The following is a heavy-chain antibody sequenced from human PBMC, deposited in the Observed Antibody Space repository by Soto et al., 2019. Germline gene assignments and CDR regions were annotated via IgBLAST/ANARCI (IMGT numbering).Heavy chain of an antibody. CDR3: ARIPVDTYMINWFDP. CDR1: GGSVSSGDYY. D-gene: IGHD5-18*01. V-gene: IGHV4-61*08. CDR2: IYYIGST. J-gene: IGHJ5*02. Sequence: SETLSLTCTVSGGSVSSGDYYWSWIRHPPGKGLEWIGYIYYIGSTNYNPSLKSRVSISLYTSKNQFSLRLTSVTAADTAVYYCARIPVDTYMINWFDPWGQGTMLTV.